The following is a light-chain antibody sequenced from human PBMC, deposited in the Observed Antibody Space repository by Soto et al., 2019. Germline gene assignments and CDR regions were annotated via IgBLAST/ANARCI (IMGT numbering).Light chain of an antibody. V-gene: IGKV3-20*01. Sequence: EIVLTQSPGTLSLSPGERATLSCRASQTVTSSYLAWYQQKPGQAPRLLIYAASSRATGIPDRFSGSGSGTDFKLKISRVGAEDVGFYYCMQALQTRTFGQGTKVEIK. CDR3: MQALQTRT. CDR2: AAS. J-gene: IGKJ1*01. CDR1: QTVTSSY.